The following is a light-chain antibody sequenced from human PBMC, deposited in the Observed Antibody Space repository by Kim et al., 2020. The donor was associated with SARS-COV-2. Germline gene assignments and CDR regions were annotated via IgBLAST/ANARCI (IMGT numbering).Light chain of an antibody. CDR3: QQYGSSPPDT. J-gene: IGKJ5*01. V-gene: IGKV3-20*01. Sequence: PGERATLSCRASQSVSSSYLAWYQQKPGQAPRLLIYGASSRATGIPDRFSRSGSGTDFTLTISRLEPEDFAVYYCQQYGSSPPDTFGQGTRLEIK. CDR2: GAS. CDR1: QSVSSSY.